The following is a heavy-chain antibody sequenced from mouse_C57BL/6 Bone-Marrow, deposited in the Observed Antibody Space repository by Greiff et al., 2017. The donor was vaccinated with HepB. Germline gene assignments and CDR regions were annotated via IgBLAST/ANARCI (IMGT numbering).Heavy chain of an antibody. V-gene: IGHV5-15*01. J-gene: IGHJ4*01. D-gene: IGHD1-1*01. Sequence: EVMLVESGGGLVQPGGSLKLSCAASGFTFSDYGMAWVRQAPRKGPEWVAFISNLAYSIYYADTVTGRFTISRENAKNTLYLEMSSLRSEDTAMYYCARRHYYGSSYGYAMDYWGQGTSVTVSS. CDR1: GFTFSDYG. CDR2: ISNLAYSI. CDR3: ARRHYYGSSYGYAMDY.